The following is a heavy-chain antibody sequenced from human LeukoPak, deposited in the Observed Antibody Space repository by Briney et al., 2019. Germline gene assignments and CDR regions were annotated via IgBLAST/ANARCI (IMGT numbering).Heavy chain of an antibody. CDR2: ISSSSSYI. Sequence: NAGGSLRFSCVASGFTFSSYGMNWVRQAPGKGLEWVSSISSSSSYIYYADSVKGRFTISRDNAKNSLYLQMNSLRAEDTAVYYCARDTADVITGTTSGFDYWGQGTLVTVSS. J-gene: IGHJ4*02. V-gene: IGHV3-21*01. CDR3: ARDTADVITGTTSGFDY. CDR1: GFTFSSYG. D-gene: IGHD1-20*01.